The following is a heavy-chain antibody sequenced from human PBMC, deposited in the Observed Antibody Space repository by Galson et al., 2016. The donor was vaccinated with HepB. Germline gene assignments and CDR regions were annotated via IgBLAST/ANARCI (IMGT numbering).Heavy chain of an antibody. J-gene: IGHJ6*04. CDR2: IWYDGSNK. D-gene: IGHD3-10*01. Sequence: SLRLSCAASGFTFSSYGMHWVRQAPGKGLEWVAVIWYDGSNKYYADSVKGRFTISRENSKNTLYLQMNSLRAEDTAVYYCARHPYGSGTSQSGYYYYYGMDVWGKGTTVTVSS. CDR1: GFTFSSYG. V-gene: IGHV3-33*01. CDR3: ARHPYGSGTSQSGYYYYYGMDV.